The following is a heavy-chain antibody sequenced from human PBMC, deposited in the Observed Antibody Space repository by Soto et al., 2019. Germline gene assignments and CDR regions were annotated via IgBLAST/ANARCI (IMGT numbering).Heavy chain of an antibody. J-gene: IGHJ6*02. CDR1: GGSISSSSYY. CDR2: IYYSGST. Sequence: SETLSLTCTVPGGSISSSSYYWGWIRQPPGKGLEWIGSIYYSGSTYYNPSLKSRVTISVDTSKNQFSLKLSSVNAADTAVYYCARYLLYGTVQGYSYAMDVCGQETTGTGS. V-gene: IGHV4-39*01. D-gene: IGHD2-2*02. CDR3: ARYLLYGTVQGYSYAMDV.